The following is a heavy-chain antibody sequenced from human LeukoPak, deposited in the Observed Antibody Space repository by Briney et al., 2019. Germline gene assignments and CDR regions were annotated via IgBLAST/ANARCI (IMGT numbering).Heavy chain of an antibody. D-gene: IGHD3-10*01. CDR2: IYHGGST. CDR1: GGSISSGGYY. V-gene: IGHV4-30-2*01. J-gene: IGHJ4*01. Sequence: SETLSLTCTVSGGSISSGGYYWSWIRQPPGKGLEWIGYIYHGGSTYYNPSLKSRVTISVDRSKNQFSLKLSSVTAADTAVYYCARDRSYYHGSGSYHSMGVTSPGYWGPGTLVTVSS. CDR3: ARDRSYYHGSGSYHSMGVTSPGY.